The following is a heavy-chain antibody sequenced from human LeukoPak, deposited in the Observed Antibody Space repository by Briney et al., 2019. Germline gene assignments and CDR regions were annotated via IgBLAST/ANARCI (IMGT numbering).Heavy chain of an antibody. J-gene: IGHJ6*02. CDR2: IYYSGST. CDR1: GGSISSYY. Sequence: SETLSLTCTVSGGSISSYYWSWIRQPPGKGLEWIGYIYYSGSTNYNPSLQSRVTISVDTSKNQFSLKLSSVTTADTAVYYCARRRGYYGSGGYYYYGMDVWGQGTTVTVSS. D-gene: IGHD3-10*01. CDR3: ARRRGYYGSGGYYYYGMDV. V-gene: IGHV4-59*08.